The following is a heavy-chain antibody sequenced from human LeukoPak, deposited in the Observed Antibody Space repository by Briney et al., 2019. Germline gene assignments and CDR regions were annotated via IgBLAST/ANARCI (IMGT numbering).Heavy chain of an antibody. CDR1: GGSFSGYY. J-gene: IGHJ4*02. Sequence: SETLSLTCAVYGGSFSGYYWSWIRQPPGKGLEWIGEINHSGSTNYNPSLESRVTISVDTSKNQFSLKLSSVTAADTAVYYCARHSPTYYYDSSGYYSYYFDYWGQGTLVTVSS. V-gene: IGHV4-34*01. CDR3: ARHSPTYYYDSSGYYSYYFDY. CDR2: INHSGST. D-gene: IGHD3-22*01.